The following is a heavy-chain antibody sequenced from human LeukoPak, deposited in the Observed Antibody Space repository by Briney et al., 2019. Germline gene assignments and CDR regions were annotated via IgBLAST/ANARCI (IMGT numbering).Heavy chain of an antibody. V-gene: IGHV4-34*01. CDR2: INHSGST. CDR1: GGSFSGYY. CDR3: ARGRFYYYGSGSYYTPFDY. Sequence: SETLPLTCAVYGGSFSGYYWSWIRQPPGKGLEWIGEINHSGSTNYNPSLKSRVTISVDTSKNQFSLKLSSVTAADTAVYYCARGRFYYYGSGSYYTPFDYWGQGTLVTVSS. J-gene: IGHJ4*02. D-gene: IGHD3-10*01.